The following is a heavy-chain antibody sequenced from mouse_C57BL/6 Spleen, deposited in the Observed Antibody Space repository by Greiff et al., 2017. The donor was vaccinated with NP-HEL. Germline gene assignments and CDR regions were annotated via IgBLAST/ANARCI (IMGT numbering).Heavy chain of an antibody. D-gene: IGHD1-1*01. J-gene: IGHJ4*01. V-gene: IGHV2-9-1*01. CDR2: IWTGGGT. Sequence: VKLMESGPGLVAPSQSLSITCTVSGFSLTSYAISWVRQPPGKGLEWLGVIWTGGGTNYNSALKSRLSISKDNSKSQVFLKMNSLQTDDTARYYCARFITTDYYAMDYWGQGTSVTVSS. CDR3: ARFITTDYYAMDY. CDR1: GFSLTSYA.